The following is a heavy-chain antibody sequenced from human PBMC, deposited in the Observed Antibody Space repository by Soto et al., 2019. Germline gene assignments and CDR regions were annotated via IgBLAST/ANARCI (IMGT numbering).Heavy chain of an antibody. J-gene: IGHJ6*02. D-gene: IGHD3-10*01. CDR3: ARRGYGSGTSGLFYYYYGMDV. CDR2: MNPNSGNT. Sequence: ASVKVSCKASGYTFTSYDINWVRQATGQGLEWMGWMNPNSGNTGYAQKFQGRVTMTRNTSISTAYMELSSLRSEDTAVYYCARRGYGSGTSGLFYYYYGMDVWGQGTTVTVSS. V-gene: IGHV1-8*01. CDR1: GYTFTSYD.